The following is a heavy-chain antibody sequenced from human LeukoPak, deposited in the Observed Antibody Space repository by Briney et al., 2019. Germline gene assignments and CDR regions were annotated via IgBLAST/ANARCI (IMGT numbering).Heavy chain of an antibody. Sequence: GGSLRLSCAASGFTFSSYWMHWVRQAPGKGLVWVSRINGDGSSTSYADSVKGRFTFSRDNAKNTLYLQMNSLRAEDTAVYYCARRSTVVGMGWFDPWGQGTLVTVSS. CDR3: ARRSTVVGMGWFDP. J-gene: IGHJ5*02. CDR2: INGDGSST. V-gene: IGHV3-74*01. D-gene: IGHD2-21*01. CDR1: GFTFSSYW.